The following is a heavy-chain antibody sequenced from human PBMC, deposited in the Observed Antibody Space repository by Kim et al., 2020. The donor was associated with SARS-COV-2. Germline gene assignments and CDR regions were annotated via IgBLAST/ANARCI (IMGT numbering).Heavy chain of an antibody. CDR3: ARGGIMITLARGNGMDV. D-gene: IGHD3-16*01. V-gene: IGHV1-3*01. Sequence: ASVKVSCKASGYTFTSYAMHWVRQAPGQRLEWMGWINAGNGNTKYSQKFQGRVTITRDTSASTAYMELSSLRSEDTAVYYCARGGIMITLARGNGMDVWGQGTTVTVSS. J-gene: IGHJ6*02. CDR2: INAGNGNT. CDR1: GYTFTSYA.